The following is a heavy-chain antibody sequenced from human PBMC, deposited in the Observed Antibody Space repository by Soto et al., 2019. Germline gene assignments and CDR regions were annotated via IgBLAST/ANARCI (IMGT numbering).Heavy chain of an antibody. CDR3: ARRLNDFWSSYYAFDI. CDR2: ISRSSNYI. V-gene: IGHV3-21*01. CDR1: GFNLMSYS. Sequence: VQLVESGGGLVKPGESLRLSCAASGFNLMSYSMNWVRQAPGKGLEWLSSISRSSNYIYYADSVKGRFTISRDNAKNSLFLQMNSLRAEDTAVYYCARRLNDFWSSYYAFDIWGQGTMVTVSS. J-gene: IGHJ3*02. D-gene: IGHD3-3*01.